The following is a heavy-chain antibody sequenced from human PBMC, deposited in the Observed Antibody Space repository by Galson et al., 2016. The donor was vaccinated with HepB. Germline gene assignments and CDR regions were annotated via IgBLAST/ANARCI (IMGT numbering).Heavy chain of an antibody. CDR2: VTGGRGDT. CDR1: GFIFNNYA. CDR3: AKGRRLSYNGAECYPFDY. Sequence: SLRLSCAASGFIFNNYAMNWVRQVPGKGLEWVSSVTGGRGDTYYADSVKGRFSISRDKSRNTVSLQMNSLRAEDTAVYYCAKGRRLSYNGAECYPFDYWGQGIMVSVSS. D-gene: IGHD2-21*01. V-gene: IGHV3-23*01. J-gene: IGHJ4*02.